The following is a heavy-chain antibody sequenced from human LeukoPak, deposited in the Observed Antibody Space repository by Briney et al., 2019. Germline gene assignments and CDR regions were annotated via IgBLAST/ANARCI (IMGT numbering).Heavy chain of an antibody. J-gene: IGHJ4*02. CDR3: ARDRDDSSGYYRETLFDY. CDR2: IIPILGIA. V-gene: IGHV1-69*04. Sequence: SVKVSCKASGGTFSSYAISWVRQAPGQGLEWMGRIIPILGIANYAQKFQGRVTITADKSTSTAYMELSSLRSEDTAVYYCARDRDDSSGYYRETLFDYWGQGTLVTVSS. CDR1: GGTFSSYA. D-gene: IGHD3-22*01.